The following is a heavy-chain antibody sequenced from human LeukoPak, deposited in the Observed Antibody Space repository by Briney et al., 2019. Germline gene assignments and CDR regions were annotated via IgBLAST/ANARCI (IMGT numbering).Heavy chain of an antibody. V-gene: IGHV2-70*04. Sequence: SGPALVKPTQTLTLTCTFSGFSLSTSGMRVSWIRQPPGKALEWLARIDWDDDKFYSTSLTTRLTISKDTSKNQVVLTMTNMDPVDTATYYCAREGGIMITFGGVIEPYYFDYWGQGTLVTVSS. CDR2: IDWDDDK. D-gene: IGHD3-16*02. J-gene: IGHJ4*02. CDR3: AREGGIMITFGGVIEPYYFDY. CDR1: GFSLSTSGMR.